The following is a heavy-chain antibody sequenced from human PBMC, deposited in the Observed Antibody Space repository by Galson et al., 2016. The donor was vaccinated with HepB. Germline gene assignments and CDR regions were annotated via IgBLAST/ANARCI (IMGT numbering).Heavy chain of an antibody. J-gene: IGHJ4*02. D-gene: IGHD1-26*01. CDR2: VYQTGTA. Sequence: SETLSLTCAVSGVSITTDYWWSWVRQSPGEGFEWIGEVYQTGTANYNPSFTRRATISVDTSKNEISLRLDSVTAADTAVYYCARGTLGTTATMAFDYWGQGTPVSVSS. CDR3: ARGTLGTTATMAFDY. V-gene: IGHV4-4*02. CDR1: GVSITTDYW.